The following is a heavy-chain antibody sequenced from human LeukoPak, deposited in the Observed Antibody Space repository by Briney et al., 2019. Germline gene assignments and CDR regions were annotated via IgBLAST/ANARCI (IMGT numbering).Heavy chain of an antibody. V-gene: IGHV3-23*01. D-gene: IGHD5-18*01. Sequence: PGGSLRLSCAASGFTFSTYAMSWVRQAPGRGLEWVSRISTSGGSTYYADSVKGRFTISRDNSKNTLYLQMNSLRAEDTAVYYCAKRITGYSYGFDYWGQGTLVTVSS. CDR2: ISTSGGST. J-gene: IGHJ4*02. CDR3: AKRITGYSYGFDY. CDR1: GFTFSTYA.